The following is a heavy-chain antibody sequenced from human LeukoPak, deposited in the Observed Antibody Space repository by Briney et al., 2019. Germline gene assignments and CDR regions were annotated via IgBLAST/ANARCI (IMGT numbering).Heavy chain of an antibody. D-gene: IGHD4-11*01. CDR3: AKDYSNPRSSMDV. CDR1: GFTSSSFA. V-gene: IGHV3-23*01. Sequence: GGSLRLSCAASGFTSSSFAMSWVRQAPGKGLEWVSGISGSGGSTYYADSVEGRFTISRDNSKNTLYLQMNSLRAEDTAVYYCAKDYSNPRSSMDVWGQGTTVTVSS. CDR2: ISGSGGST. J-gene: IGHJ6*02.